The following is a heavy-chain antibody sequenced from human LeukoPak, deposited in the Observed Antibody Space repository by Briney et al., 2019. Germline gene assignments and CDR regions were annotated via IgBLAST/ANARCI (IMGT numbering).Heavy chain of an antibody. CDR3: ARGPLGPAAGHLNFDY. D-gene: IGHD6-13*01. J-gene: IGHJ4*02. CDR1: GGSISSYY. CDR2: IHYSGST. Sequence: SETLSLTCTVSGGSISSYYWSWIRQPPGKGLEWIGYIHYSGSTNYNPSLKSRVTISVDTSKNQFSLKLSSVTAADTAVYYCARGPLGPAAGHLNFDYWGQGTRVTVSS. V-gene: IGHV4-59*01.